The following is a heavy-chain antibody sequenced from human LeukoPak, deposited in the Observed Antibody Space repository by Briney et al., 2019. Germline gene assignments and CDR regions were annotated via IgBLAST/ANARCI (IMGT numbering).Heavy chain of an antibody. D-gene: IGHD3-9*01. V-gene: IGHV1-69*13. Sequence: ASVKVSCKASGGTFSSYAISWVRQAPGQGLEWMGGIILIFGTANYAQKFQGRVTITADESTSTAYMELSSLRSEDTAVYYCARPERPVPYYDILTGYYSSGQFDYWGQGTLVTVSS. J-gene: IGHJ4*02. CDR3: ARPERPVPYYDILTGYYSSGQFDY. CDR2: IILIFGTA. CDR1: GGTFSSYA.